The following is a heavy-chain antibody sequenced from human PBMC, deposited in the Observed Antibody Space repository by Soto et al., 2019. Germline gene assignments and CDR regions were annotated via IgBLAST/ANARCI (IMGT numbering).Heavy chain of an antibody. CDR3: ARDQGAWFGELHFDY. CDR1: GGSISSGGYY. Sequence: SETLSLTCTVSGGSISSGGYYWSWIRQHPGKGLEWIGYIYYSGSTYYNPSLKSRVTISVDTSKNQFSLKLSSVTAADTAVYYCARDQGAWFGELHFDYWGQGTLVTVSS. D-gene: IGHD3-10*01. CDR2: IYYSGST. V-gene: IGHV4-31*03. J-gene: IGHJ4*02.